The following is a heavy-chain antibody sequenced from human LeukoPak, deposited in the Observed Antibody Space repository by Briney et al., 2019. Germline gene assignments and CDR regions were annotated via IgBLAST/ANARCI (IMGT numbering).Heavy chain of an antibody. CDR2: ITTSGTST. J-gene: IGHJ4*02. CDR3: VVHSATSCY. V-gene: IGHV3-48*03. Sequence: GGSLRLSCATSGFTFSSYEMNWVRQAPGKGLEWISYITTSGTSTYYADSVKGRFTISRDNGKAALALQMNSLRAEDTAVYYCVVHSATSCYWGQGTLVTVSS. CDR1: GFTFSSYE. D-gene: IGHD1-26*01.